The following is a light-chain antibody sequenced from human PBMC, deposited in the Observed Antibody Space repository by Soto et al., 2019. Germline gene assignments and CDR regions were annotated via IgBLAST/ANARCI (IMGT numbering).Light chain of an antibody. Sequence: QSVLTQPASVSGSPGQSITISCTGTSSDVGGYNYVSWYQQHPGKAPKLLIYENDKRPSGIPDRVSGSKSGTSATLGITGLQTGDEADYYCGTWDSSLSVGVFGGGTKLTVL. CDR3: GTWDSSLSVGV. V-gene: IGLV1-51*02. CDR2: END. CDR1: SSDVGGYNY. J-gene: IGLJ2*01.